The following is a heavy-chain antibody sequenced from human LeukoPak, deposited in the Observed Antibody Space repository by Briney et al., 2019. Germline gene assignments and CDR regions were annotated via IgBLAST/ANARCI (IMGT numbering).Heavy chain of an antibody. J-gene: IGHJ4*02. Sequence: GASVKVSCKASGYTFTSYGISWVRQAPGQGLEWMGWISGYNGNTNYAQRLQGRVTMTTDTSTSTAYMELRSLRSDDTAVYYCARGVLRYYGSGSLDYRGQGTLVTVSS. CDR3: ARGVLRYYGSGSLDY. D-gene: IGHD3-10*01. CDR2: ISGYNGNT. V-gene: IGHV1-18*01. CDR1: GYTFTSYG.